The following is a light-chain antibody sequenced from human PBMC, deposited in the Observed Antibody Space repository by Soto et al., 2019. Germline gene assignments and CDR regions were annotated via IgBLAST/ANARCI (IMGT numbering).Light chain of an antibody. CDR2: LGS. CDR3: LQAIKTPLT. J-gene: IGKJ4*01. CDR1: QSLRHSNGYNY. Sequence: DIVMTQSPLSLPVTPGEPASISCRASQSLRHSNGYNYLDWYLQKPGQSPLLLIYLGSIRASGVPDRFSGSGSGTDFTLKISRVEAEDVGVYYCLQAIKTPLTFGGGTKVEIE. V-gene: IGKV2-28*01.